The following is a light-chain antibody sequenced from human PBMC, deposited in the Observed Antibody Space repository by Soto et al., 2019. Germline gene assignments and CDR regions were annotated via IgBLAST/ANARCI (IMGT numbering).Light chain of an antibody. V-gene: IGLV2-8*01. CDR3: SSYADGHTPS. CDR1: SSDVGGHNY. J-gene: IGLJ1*01. CDR2: EVT. Sequence: QSALTQPPPASGYPGQSVTISCTGTSSDVGGHNYVSWYQQHPGKAPKLLIYEVTKRPSGVPDRFSGSKSGNTASLTVSGLQAEDEDDYYGSSYADGHTPSFGTGTKVTVL.